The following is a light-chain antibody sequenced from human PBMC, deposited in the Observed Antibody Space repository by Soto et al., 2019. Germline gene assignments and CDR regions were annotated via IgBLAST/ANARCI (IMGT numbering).Light chain of an antibody. CDR2: GAS. V-gene: IGKV3-20*01. CDR1: QSVSSSY. CDR3: QQYGSSL. Sequence: EILLTPSPGTLSLSPGERATLSCRASQSVSSSYLAWYQQKPGQAPRLLIYGASSRATGIPDRFSGSGSGTDFTLTISRLEPEDFAVYYCQQYGSSLFGQGTRLEI. J-gene: IGKJ5*01.